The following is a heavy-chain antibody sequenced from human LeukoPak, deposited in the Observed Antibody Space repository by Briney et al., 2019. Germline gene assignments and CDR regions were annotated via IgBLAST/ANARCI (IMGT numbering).Heavy chain of an antibody. CDR2: ISYDGSNK. D-gene: IGHD4-17*01. V-gene: IGHV3-30*18. Sequence: GGSLRLSCAASGFTFSSYGMHWVRQAPGKGLEWVAVISYDGSNKYYADSVKGRFTISGDNSKNTLYLQMNSLRAEDTAVYYCANMDPARADPTVTTPLVGMDVWGQGTTVTVSS. CDR3: ANMDPARADPTVTTPLVGMDV. J-gene: IGHJ6*02. CDR1: GFTFSSYG.